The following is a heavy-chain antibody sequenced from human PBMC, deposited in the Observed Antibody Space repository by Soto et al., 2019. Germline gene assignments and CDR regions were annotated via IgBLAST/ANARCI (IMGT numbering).Heavy chain of an antibody. J-gene: IGHJ4*02. V-gene: IGHV1-69*02. D-gene: IGHD3-10*01. CDR3: AASYGSGYRAFDY. CDR1: GDTFSFYT. CDR2: INPIVSMA. Sequence: QVQLVQSGTEVKKPGSSVKVSCKASGDTFSFYTINWVRQAPGLGLEWVGRINPIVSMANYAQKFQGRVSMTADNSTCTAYMELRSLRSDDTAMDFCAASYGSGYRAFDYWGQGALVIVSS.